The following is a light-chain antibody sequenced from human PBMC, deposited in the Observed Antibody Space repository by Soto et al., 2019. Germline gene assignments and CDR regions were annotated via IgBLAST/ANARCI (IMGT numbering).Light chain of an antibody. Sequence: IQLTQSPSSLSASVGDRVTISCRMSQGISSYLAWYQQKPGKAPELLIYAASTLQSGVPSRFSGSGSGTDFTLTISRLEPEDFAVYYCQQYGSSGTFGQGTRLEI. CDR3: QQYGSSGT. V-gene: IGKV1D-8*02. CDR2: AAS. J-gene: IGKJ5*01. CDR1: QGISSY.